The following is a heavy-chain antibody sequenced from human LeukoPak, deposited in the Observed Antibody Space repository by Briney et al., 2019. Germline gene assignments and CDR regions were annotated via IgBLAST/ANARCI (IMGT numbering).Heavy chain of an antibody. J-gene: IGHJ3*02. Sequence: GGSLRLSCAASGFTFSSYAMSWVSQAPGKGLEWVSAISGSGGSTYYADSVKGRFTISRDNSKNTLYLQMNSLRAEDTAVYYCAKDRSHSTRRVGAFDIWGQGTMVTVSS. V-gene: IGHV3-23*01. D-gene: IGHD1-26*01. CDR2: ISGSGGST. CDR1: GFTFSSYA. CDR3: AKDRSHSTRRVGAFDI.